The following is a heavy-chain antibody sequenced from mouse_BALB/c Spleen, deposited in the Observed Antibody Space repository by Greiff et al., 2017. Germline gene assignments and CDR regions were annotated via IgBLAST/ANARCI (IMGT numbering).Heavy chain of an antibody. D-gene: IGHD2-1*01. Sequence: EVQLQQSGPELVKPGASVKVSCKASGYSFTDYNMYWVKQSHGKSLEWIGYIDPYNGGTSYNQKFKGKATLTADKSSSTAYMQLSSLTSENSAVYFCARSGNFYAMDYWGQGTSVTVSS. CDR1: GYSFTDYN. V-gene: IGHV1S135*01. CDR3: ARSGNFYAMDY. J-gene: IGHJ4*01. CDR2: IDPYNGGT.